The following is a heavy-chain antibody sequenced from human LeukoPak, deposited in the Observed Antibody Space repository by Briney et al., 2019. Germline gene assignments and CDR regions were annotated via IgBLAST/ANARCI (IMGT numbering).Heavy chain of an antibody. D-gene: IGHD5-12*01. CDR1: GASVSSFQ. CDR2: IYYSGST. CDR3: ARAYSGYDGYYFDY. J-gene: IGHJ4*02. V-gene: IGHV4-59*02. Sequence: SETLSLTCSVSGASVSSFQWSWIRQPPGKGLEWIGYIYYSGSTNYNPSLKSRVTISVDTSKNQFSLKLSSVTAADTAVYYCARAYSGYDGYYFDYWGQGTLVTVSS.